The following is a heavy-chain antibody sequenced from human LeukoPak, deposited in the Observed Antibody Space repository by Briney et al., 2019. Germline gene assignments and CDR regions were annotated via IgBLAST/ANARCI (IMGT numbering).Heavy chain of an antibody. CDR3: ARRDLYAFDI. Sequence: GRFLRLSCAASGFTFSSYGMHWVRQAPGKGLEWVALIWYDGDSTYYVDSVKGRFTISRDNFKNTLYLQMNSLRAEDTAVYYCARRDLYAFDIWGQGTMDTLSS. CDR1: GFTFSSYG. CDR2: IWYDGDST. V-gene: IGHV3-33*01. J-gene: IGHJ3*02.